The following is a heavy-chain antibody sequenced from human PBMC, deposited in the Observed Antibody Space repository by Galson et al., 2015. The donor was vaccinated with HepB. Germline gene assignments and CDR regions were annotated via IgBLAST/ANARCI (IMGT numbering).Heavy chain of an antibody. V-gene: IGHV1-2*02. J-gene: IGHJ5*02. D-gene: IGHD6-19*01. Sequence: QSGAEVKRPGASVKVSCKASGYTFTGHYMHWVRQAPGQGLEWMGWINPNSGGTNYAQKFQGRVTMTRDTSISTVYMELSRLRSDDTAVYYCVRDLAVAENWLDPWGQGTLVTVSS. CDR3: VRDLAVAENWLDP. CDR1: GYTFTGHY. CDR2: INPNSGGT.